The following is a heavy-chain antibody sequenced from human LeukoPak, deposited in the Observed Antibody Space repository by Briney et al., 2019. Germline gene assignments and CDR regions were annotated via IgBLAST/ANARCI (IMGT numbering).Heavy chain of an antibody. CDR2: IYYSGST. J-gene: IGHJ4*02. CDR1: GGSISSYY. V-gene: IGHV4-59*01. Sequence: SETLSLTCTVSGGSISSYYWSWIRQPPGKGLEWIGYIYYSGSTNYNPSLKSRVTISVDTSKNQFFLKLSSVTAADTAVYYCARRAAAGYFDYWGQGTLVTVSS. CDR3: ARRAAAGYFDY. D-gene: IGHD6-13*01.